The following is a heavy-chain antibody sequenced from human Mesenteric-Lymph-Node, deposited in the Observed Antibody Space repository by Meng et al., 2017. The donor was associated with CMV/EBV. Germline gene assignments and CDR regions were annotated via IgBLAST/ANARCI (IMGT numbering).Heavy chain of an antibody. V-gene: IGHV4-34*01. Sequence: QVQLLQWWRGLLKPSETLAVTCAVYGGSFSGYYWNWIRQSPEKGLEWIGEINHSGSTTYNPSFTSRIIISVDTSTNQISLNMSSVTAADTAVYYCARGSSYDILTGYFDYWGQGALVTVSS. CDR3: ARGSSYDILTGYFDY. J-gene: IGHJ4*02. CDR1: GGSFSGYY. D-gene: IGHD3-9*01. CDR2: INHSGST.